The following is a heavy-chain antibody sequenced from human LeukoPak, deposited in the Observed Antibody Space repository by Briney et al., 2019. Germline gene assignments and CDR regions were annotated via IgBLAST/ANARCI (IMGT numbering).Heavy chain of an antibody. CDR3: ARDLYSSGWGYFDY. CDR2: IYHSGST. CDR1: GYSISSGYY. V-gene: IGHV4-38-2*02. Sequence: SETLSLTCTISGYSISSGYYRGWIRRPPGKGPEWIGSIYHSGSTYYNPSLKSRVTISLDTSEKQFSLKLSSVTAADTAVYYCARDLYSSGWGYFDYWGQGTLVTVSS. D-gene: IGHD6-19*01. J-gene: IGHJ4*02.